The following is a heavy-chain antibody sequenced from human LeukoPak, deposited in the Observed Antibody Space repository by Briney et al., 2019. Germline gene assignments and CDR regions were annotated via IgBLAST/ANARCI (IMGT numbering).Heavy chain of an antibody. CDR2: ISGDGGST. CDR3: AKDPYLASGAVYPSFDY. CDR1: GFTFSSYE. V-gene: IGHV3-23*01. J-gene: IGHJ4*03. Sequence: GGSLRLSCAASGFTFSSYEMNWVRQAPGKGLEWVSSISGDGGSTYYADSLRGRFTISRDNFKNTLFLQMNSLRAEDTAVYYCAKDPYLASGAVYPSFDYWGHGALVAVSS. D-gene: IGHD3-10*01.